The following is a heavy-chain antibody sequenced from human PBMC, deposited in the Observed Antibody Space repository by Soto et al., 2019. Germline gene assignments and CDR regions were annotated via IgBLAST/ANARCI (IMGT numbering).Heavy chain of an antibody. CDR1: GGSISSYY. CDR2: IYYSGST. CDR3: ARAGGYSYGAVDY. J-gene: IGHJ4*02. V-gene: IGHV4-59*12. Sequence: SETLSLTCTVSGGSISSYYWSWIRQPPGKGLEWIGEIYYSGSTNYNPSLKSRVTISVDKSKNQFSLKLSSVTAADTAVYYCARAGGYSYGAVDYWGQGTLVTVSS. D-gene: IGHD5-18*01.